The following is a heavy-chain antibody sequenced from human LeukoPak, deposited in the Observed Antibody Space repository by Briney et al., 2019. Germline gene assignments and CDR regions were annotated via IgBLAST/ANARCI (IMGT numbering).Heavy chain of an antibody. J-gene: IGHJ4*02. CDR1: GFTFSSYW. Sequence: GGSLRLSCAASGFTFSSYWMHWVRQAPGKGLVWVSYIGGTGGTTYYADSVKSRFTISRDNSKNTLYLQMNSLRAEDTAVYYCANPPGAYYDYVWGSFWGQGTLVTVSS. CDR3: ANPPGAYYDYVWGSF. D-gene: IGHD3-16*01. V-gene: IGHV3-23*01. CDR2: IGGTGGTT.